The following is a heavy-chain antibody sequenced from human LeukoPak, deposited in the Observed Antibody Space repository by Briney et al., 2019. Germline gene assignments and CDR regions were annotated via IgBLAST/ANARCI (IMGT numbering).Heavy chain of an antibody. Sequence: GGSLRLSCAASGFTFSSYWMSWVRQAPGKGLEWVANIKQDGSEKYYVDSVKGRFTISRDNAKNSLYLQMNSLRAEDTAVYYCARVRGYDGNSYYDYWGQGTLVTVSS. J-gene: IGHJ4*02. V-gene: IGHV3-7*01. D-gene: IGHD5-12*01. CDR2: IKQDGSEK. CDR1: GFTFSSYW. CDR3: ARVRGYDGNSYYDY.